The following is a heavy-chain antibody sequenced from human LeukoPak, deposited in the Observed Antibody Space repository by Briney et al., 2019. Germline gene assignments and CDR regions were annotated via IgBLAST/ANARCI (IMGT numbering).Heavy chain of an antibody. Sequence: GGSLRLSCAGSGFTFNSYWMSWVRQAPGKGLEWVANIKQGGSDKYYVHSVRGRFTISRDNAKNSLFLQMNSLRAEDTAVYYCARKRYGDYDFWGQGTLVTVSS. V-gene: IGHV3-7*01. J-gene: IGHJ4*02. D-gene: IGHD4-17*01. CDR1: GFTFNSYW. CDR2: IKQGGSDK. CDR3: ARKRYGDYDF.